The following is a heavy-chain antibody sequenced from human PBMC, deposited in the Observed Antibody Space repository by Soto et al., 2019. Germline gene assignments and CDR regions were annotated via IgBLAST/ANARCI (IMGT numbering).Heavy chain of an antibody. CDR2: ISAYNGDT. CDR1: GYTFTNYG. Sequence: GASVKVSCKASGYTFTNYGITWVRQAPGQGLEWMGWISAYNGDTHYTQRLQGRVTMTTDTSTDTAYMELSSLRSEDTAVYYCATDSSSWYRYFDYWGQGTLVTVSS. CDR3: ATDSSSWYRYFDY. D-gene: IGHD6-13*01. V-gene: IGHV1-18*01. J-gene: IGHJ4*02.